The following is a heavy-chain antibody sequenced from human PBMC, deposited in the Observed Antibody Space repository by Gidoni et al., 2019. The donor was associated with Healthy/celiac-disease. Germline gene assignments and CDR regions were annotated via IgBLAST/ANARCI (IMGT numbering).Heavy chain of an antibody. D-gene: IGHD2-2*01. J-gene: IGHJ6*02. CDR2: IYYSGST. CDR3: ARRRYDYYYGMDV. V-gene: IGHV4-39*01. CDR1: GGSISSSSYY. Sequence: QLQLQESGPGMVKPSETLSLTCTVSGGSISSSSYYWGWIRQPPGKGLELIGSIYYSGSTYYNPSLKSRVTISVDTSKNQFSLKLSSVTAADTAVYYCARRRYDYYYGMDVWGQGTTVTVSS.